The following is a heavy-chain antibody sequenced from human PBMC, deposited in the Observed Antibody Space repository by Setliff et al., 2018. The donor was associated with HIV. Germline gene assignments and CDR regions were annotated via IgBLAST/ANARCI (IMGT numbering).Heavy chain of an antibody. CDR3: AQLGMVDDFDY. D-gene: IGHD1-1*01. J-gene: IGHJ4*02. Sequence: LSLTCTVSGDSVSSRSYYWSWIRQPPGKGLEWIGYIYYSGSTNYNPSLKSRVTISVDASKNHFSLKLRSVTAADTAVYYCAQLGMVDDFDYWGQGTLVTVSS. CDR2: IYYSGST. CDR1: GDSVSSRSYY. V-gene: IGHV4-61*03.